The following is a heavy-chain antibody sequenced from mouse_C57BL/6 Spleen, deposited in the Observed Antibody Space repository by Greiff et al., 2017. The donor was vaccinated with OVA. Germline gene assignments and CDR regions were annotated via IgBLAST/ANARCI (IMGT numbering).Heavy chain of an antibody. CDR1: GYTFTSYW. V-gene: IGHV1-53*01. Sequence: QVQLQQSGPELVKPGASVKLSCKASGYTFTSYWMHWVKQRPGQGLEWIGNINPSNGGTNYNEKFKSKATLTVDKSSSTAYMQLSSLTSEDSAVYYCAINVYYGNYVGYFDVWGTGTTVTVSS. CDR2: INPSNGGT. D-gene: IGHD2-1*01. CDR3: AINVYYGNYVGYFDV. J-gene: IGHJ1*03.